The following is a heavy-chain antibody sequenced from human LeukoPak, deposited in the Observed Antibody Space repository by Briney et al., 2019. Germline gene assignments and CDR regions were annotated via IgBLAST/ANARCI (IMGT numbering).Heavy chain of an antibody. V-gene: IGHV4-59*06. CDR1: GGSISSYY. CDR2: IYYSGST. D-gene: IGHD6-6*01. J-gene: IGHJ4*02. CDR3: ARDIRYSSSEAPY. Sequence: SETLSLTCTVSGGSISSYYWSWIRQPPGKGLEWIGYIYYSGSTYYNPSLKSRVTISVDTSKNQFSLKLSSVTAADTAVYYCARDIRYSSSEAPYWGQGTLVTVSS.